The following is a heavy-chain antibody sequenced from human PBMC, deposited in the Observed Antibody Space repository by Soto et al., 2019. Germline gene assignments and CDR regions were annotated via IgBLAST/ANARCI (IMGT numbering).Heavy chain of an antibody. J-gene: IGHJ4*02. CDR3: ARQGASSSGWSTTPRPAHFDY. D-gene: IGHD6-19*01. Sequence: SETLSLTCTVSGGSISSSSYYWGWIRQPPWKGLEWIGSIYYSGSTYYNPSLKSRVTISVDTSKNQFSLKLSSVTAADTAVYYCARQGASSSGWSTTPRPAHFDYWGQGTPVTVSS. V-gene: IGHV4-39*01. CDR2: IYYSGST. CDR1: GGSISSSSYY.